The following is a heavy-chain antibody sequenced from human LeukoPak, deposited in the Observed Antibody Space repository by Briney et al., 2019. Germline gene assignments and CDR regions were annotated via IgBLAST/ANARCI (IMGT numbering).Heavy chain of an antibody. D-gene: IGHD3-10*01. CDR3: ARGGVDHYGSGTYYLMYYFDH. V-gene: IGHV3-23*01. CDR1: GFTFSSYA. J-gene: IGHJ4*02. CDR2: ISSSGGAT. Sequence: GGSLRLSCAASGFTFSSYAMSWVRQAPGKGLEWVSGISSSGGATYYADSVKGRFTVSRDDPHNSLYLQMNSVRAEDTAVYFCARGGVDHYGSGTYYLMYYFDHWGQGALVTASS.